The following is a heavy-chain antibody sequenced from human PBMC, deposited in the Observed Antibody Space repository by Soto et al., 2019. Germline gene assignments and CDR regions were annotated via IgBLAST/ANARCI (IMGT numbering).Heavy chain of an antibody. CDR3: ARGYDFWSGYYRRDNWFDP. CDR1: GGSFSGYY. D-gene: IGHD3-3*01. CDR2: INHSGST. J-gene: IGHJ5*02. V-gene: IGHV4-34*01. Sequence: SETLSLTCAVYGGSFSGYYWSWIRQPPGKGLEWIGEINHSGSTNYNPSLKSRVTISVDTSKNQFSLKLSSVTAADTAVYYCARGYDFWSGYYRRDNWFDPWGQGTLVTVSS.